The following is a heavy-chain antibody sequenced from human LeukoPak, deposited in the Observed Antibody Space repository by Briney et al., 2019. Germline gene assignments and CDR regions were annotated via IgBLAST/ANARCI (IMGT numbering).Heavy chain of an antibody. V-gene: IGHV4-31*03. Sequence: PSQTLSLPCTVSGGSISSGGYYWSWIRPHPGKGLEWIGYIYYSGSTYYNPSLKSRVTISVDTSKNQFSLKLSSVTAADTAVYYCARLPWRRYQLLLAHAFDIWGQGTMVTVSS. J-gene: IGHJ3*02. CDR1: GGSISSGGYY. D-gene: IGHD2-2*01. CDR2: IYYSGST. CDR3: ARLPWRRYQLLLAHAFDI.